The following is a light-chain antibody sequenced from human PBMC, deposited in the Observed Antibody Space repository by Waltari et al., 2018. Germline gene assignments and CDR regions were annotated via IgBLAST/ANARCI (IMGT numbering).Light chain of an antibody. CDR2: DAS. Sequence: EIVLTQSPATLSLSPGERATLSCRASQSISIFLAGYQQKPGQAPRLLIYDASNRATGIPARFSGSGSVTDFTLTISSLESEDFAVYYCQQRSNWWTFGQGTKVEIK. J-gene: IGKJ1*01. V-gene: IGKV3-11*01. CDR1: QSISIF. CDR3: QQRSNWWT.